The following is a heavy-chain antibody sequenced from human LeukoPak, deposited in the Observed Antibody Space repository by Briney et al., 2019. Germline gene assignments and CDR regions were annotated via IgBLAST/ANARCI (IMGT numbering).Heavy chain of an antibody. J-gene: IGHJ5*02. CDR2: INHSGST. CDR3: ASGSGARGWFDP. CDR1: GGSISSSSAY. Sequence: SETLSLTCTVSGGSISSSSAYWSWIRQPPGKGLEWIGEINHSGSTNYNPSLKSRVTISLDTSKNQFSLKLSSVTAADTAVYYCASGSGARGWFDPWGQGTLVTVSS. V-gene: IGHV4-39*07. D-gene: IGHD4/OR15-4a*01.